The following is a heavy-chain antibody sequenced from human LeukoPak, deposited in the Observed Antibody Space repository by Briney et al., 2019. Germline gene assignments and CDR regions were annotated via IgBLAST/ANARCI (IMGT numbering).Heavy chain of an antibody. J-gene: IGHJ5*02. CDR1: GFTFSSYG. V-gene: IGHV3-23*01. D-gene: IGHD3-3*01. CDR3: TTDHEGLIRWFDP. Sequence: PGGSLRLSCAASGFTFSSYGMSWVRQAPGKGLEWVSAISGSGGSTYYADSVKGRFTISRDNSKNTLYLQMNSLKTEDTAVYYCTTDHEGLIRWFDPWGQGTLVTVSS. CDR2: ISGSGGST.